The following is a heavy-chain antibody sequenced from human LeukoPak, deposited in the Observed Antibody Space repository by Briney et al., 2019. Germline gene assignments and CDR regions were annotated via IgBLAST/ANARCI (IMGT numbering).Heavy chain of an antibody. CDR3: TKAQGYGGNSGIDY. V-gene: IGHV3-23*01. CDR2: ISASGSST. D-gene: IGHD4-23*01. Sequence: GGSLRLSCVPSRFTFSSYAMSCVPQAPAEGLECVSGISASGSSTYYADSVKGRFTISRDNSKNTLYLQMNSLRAEDTAIYYCTKAQGYGGNSGIDYWGQGTLVTVSS. CDR1: RFTFSSYA. J-gene: IGHJ4*02.